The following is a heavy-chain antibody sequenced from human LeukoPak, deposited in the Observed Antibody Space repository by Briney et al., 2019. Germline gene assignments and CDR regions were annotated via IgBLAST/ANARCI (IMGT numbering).Heavy chain of an antibody. CDR3: ARRAVAGRYYFDY. J-gene: IGHJ4*02. D-gene: IGHD6-19*01. V-gene: IGHV4-38-2*01. Sequence: PSETLSLTCAVSGYSISSGYYWGWIRQPPGKGLEWIGSIYHSGSTYYNPSLKSRVTISVDTSKNQCSLKLSSVTAADTAVYYCARRAVAGRYYFDYWGQGTLVTVSS. CDR2: IYHSGST. CDR1: GYSISSGYY.